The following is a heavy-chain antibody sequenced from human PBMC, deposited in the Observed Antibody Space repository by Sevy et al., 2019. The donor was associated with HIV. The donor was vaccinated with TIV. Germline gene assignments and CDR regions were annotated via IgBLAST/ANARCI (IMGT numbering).Heavy chain of an antibody. CDR2: INSDGSST. Sequence: GGSLRLSCAASGFTFSSYWMHWVRQAPGKGLVWVSRINSDGSSTSYADSVKGRFTISRDNAKNTLYLQMNSLRGEDTAVYYCERVTGSSSPNYYYYYMDVWGKGTTVTVSS. CDR1: GFTFSSYW. J-gene: IGHJ6*03. V-gene: IGHV3-74*01. D-gene: IGHD6-13*01. CDR3: ERVTGSSSPNYYYYYMDV.